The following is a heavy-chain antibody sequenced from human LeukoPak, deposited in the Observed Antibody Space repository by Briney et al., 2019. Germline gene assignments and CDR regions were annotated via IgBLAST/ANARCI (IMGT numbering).Heavy chain of an antibody. Sequence: SVNVYCKASGGTFSSYAIRWVRQAPGQGVEWMGRIIPILGIANYAQKFQGRVTITADKSTSTAYMELSSLRSEDTAVYYCARESHYYDSSGYYDFLKRYYFDYWGQGTLVTVSS. CDR2: IIPILGIA. CDR3: ARESHYYDSSGYYDFLKRYYFDY. V-gene: IGHV1-69*04. CDR1: GGTFSSYA. J-gene: IGHJ4*02. D-gene: IGHD3-22*01.